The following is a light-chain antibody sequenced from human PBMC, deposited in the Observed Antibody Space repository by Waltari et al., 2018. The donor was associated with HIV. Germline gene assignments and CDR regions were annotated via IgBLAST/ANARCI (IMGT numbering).Light chain of an antibody. CDR3: CSYAGSYTLV. J-gene: IGLJ3*02. CDR2: GVS. CDR1: SSDVGGYKY. V-gene: IGLV2-11*01. Sequence: QSALTQPRSVSGSPGQSVTISCTGTSSDVGGYKYVPWYQQHPGKAPKLMIYGVSKRPSGVPDRFSGATSGNTASLTISVLQAEDEADYYCCSYAGSYTLVFGGGTKLTVL.